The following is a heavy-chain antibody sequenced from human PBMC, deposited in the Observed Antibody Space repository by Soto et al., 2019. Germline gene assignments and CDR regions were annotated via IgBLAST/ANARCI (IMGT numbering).Heavy chain of an antibody. J-gene: IGHJ4*02. CDR2: INHSGST. CDR1: GGSISSYY. Sequence: LSLTCTVSGGSISSYYWSWIRQPPGKGLEWIGYINHSGSTNYNPSLKSRVTISVDTSKNQFSLKLSSVTAADTAVYYCARGPAAPRWSDYWGQGTLVTVSS. CDR3: ARGPAAPRWSDY. D-gene: IGHD6-13*01. V-gene: IGHV4-59*12.